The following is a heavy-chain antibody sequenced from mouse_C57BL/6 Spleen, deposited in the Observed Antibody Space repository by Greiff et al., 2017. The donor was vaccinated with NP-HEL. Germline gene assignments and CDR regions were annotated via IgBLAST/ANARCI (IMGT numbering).Heavy chain of an antibody. D-gene: IGHD2-1*01. CDR1: GYSFTGYF. J-gene: IGHJ3*01. CDR2: INPYNGDT. V-gene: IGHV1-20*01. Sequence: EVQLQQSGPELVKPGDSVKTSCKASGYSFTGYFMNWVMQSHGKSLEWIGRINPYNGDTFYNQKFKGKATLTVDKSSSTAHMELRSLTSEDSAVYYCARSRNYWFAYWGQGTLVTVSA. CDR3: ARSRNYWFAY.